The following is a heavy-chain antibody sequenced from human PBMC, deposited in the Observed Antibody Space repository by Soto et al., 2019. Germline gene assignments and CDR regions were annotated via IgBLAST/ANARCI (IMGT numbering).Heavy chain of an antibody. CDR1: GYTFTGYY. V-gene: IGHV1-2*04. J-gene: IGHJ4*02. CDR2: INPNSGGT. CDR3: AREASAVISLDY. D-gene: IGHD6-19*01. Sequence: GASVKVSCKASGYTFTGYYMHWVRQAPGQGLEWMGWINPNSGGTNYAQKFQGWVTMTRDTSISTAYMELYSLTSDDTAVYYCAREASAVISLDYWGQGTLVTVSS.